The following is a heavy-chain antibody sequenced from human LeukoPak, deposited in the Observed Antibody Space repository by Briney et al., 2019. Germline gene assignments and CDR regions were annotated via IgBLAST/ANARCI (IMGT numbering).Heavy chain of an antibody. CDR1: GGAISTAGYY. D-gene: IGHD3-10*01. CDR3: ARDQSGSGSYTDDYYAMDV. CDR2: IYYSGNT. J-gene: IGHJ6*04. Sequence: SQTLSLTCSVSGGAISTAGYYWSWIRQHPGKGLEWIGYIYYSGNTYYNPSLKSRVTISVDTSKNQFSPKLSSVTAADTAIYYCARDQSGSGSYTDDYYAMDVWGKGTTVTVSS. V-gene: IGHV4-31*03.